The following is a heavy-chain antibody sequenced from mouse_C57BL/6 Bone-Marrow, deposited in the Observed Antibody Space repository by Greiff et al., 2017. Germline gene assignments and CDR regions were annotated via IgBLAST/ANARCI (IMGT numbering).Heavy chain of an antibody. CDR1: GYTFTSYW. J-gene: IGHJ3*01. V-gene: IGHV1-64*01. Sequence: VQLQQPGAELVKPGASVKLSCKASGYTFTSYWLHWVKQRPGQGLEWIGMIHPNSGSTNYSEKFKSKATLTVDKSSSTAYMQLSSLTSEDSAVYYCARGNYVGFAYWGQGTLVTVSA. D-gene: IGHD2-1*01. CDR3: ARGNYVGFAY. CDR2: IHPNSGST.